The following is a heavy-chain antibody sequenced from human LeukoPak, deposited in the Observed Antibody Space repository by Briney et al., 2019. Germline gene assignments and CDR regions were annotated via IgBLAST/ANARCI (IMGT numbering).Heavy chain of an antibody. J-gene: IGHJ4*02. CDR3: ARVRAYSSGYYLDY. CDR1: GFTFSSYS. CDR2: ITSSSSYI. Sequence: GGSLRLSCAASGFTFSSYSMNWVRQAPGKGLEWVSSITSSSSYIYYADSVKGRFTISRDNAKNSLHLQMNSLRAEDTAVYYCARVRAYSSGYYLDYWGQGTLVTVSS. D-gene: IGHD3-22*01. V-gene: IGHV3-21*01.